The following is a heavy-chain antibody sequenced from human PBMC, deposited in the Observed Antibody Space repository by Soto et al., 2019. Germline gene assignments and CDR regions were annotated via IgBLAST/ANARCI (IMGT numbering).Heavy chain of an antibody. J-gene: IGHJ4*02. CDR3: ATGPEYSSRWFSN. CDR1: GVSISSGDYY. Sequence: PSETLSLTCTVSGVSISSGDYYWSWIRQPPGKGLEWIGYIYYSGSTYYNPSLKSRVTISVDTSKNQFSLKLSSVTAADTAVYYCATGPEYSSRWFSNWGQGTLVTVSS. CDR2: IYYSGST. D-gene: IGHD6-13*01. V-gene: IGHV4-30-4*01.